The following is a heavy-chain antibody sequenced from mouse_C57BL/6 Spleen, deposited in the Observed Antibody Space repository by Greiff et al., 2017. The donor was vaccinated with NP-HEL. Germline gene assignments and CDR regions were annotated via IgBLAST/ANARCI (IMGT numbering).Heavy chain of an antibody. CDR1: GYTFTSYW. CDR3: ARTVITTVVVDY. Sequence: QVQLQQPGTELVKPGASVKLSCKASGYTFTSYWMHWVKQRPGQGLEWIGNINPSNGDTNYNEKFKSKATLTVDKSSSTAYMQLSSLTSEDSAVYYCARTVITTVVVDYWGQGTTLTVSS. CDR2: INPSNGDT. V-gene: IGHV1-53*01. J-gene: IGHJ2*01. D-gene: IGHD1-1*01.